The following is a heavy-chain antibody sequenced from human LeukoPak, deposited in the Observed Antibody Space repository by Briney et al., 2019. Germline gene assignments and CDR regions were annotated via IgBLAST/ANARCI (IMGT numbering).Heavy chain of an antibody. Sequence: GGSLRLSCAASGFTFSSYSMNWVRQAPGKGLEWVSGINWNGGSTGYADSVKGRFTISRDNAKNSLYLQMNSLRAEDTALYYCARGVVPAARGAFDIWGQGTMDTVSS. CDR2: INWNGGST. D-gene: IGHD2-2*01. V-gene: IGHV3-20*04. J-gene: IGHJ3*02. CDR3: ARGVVPAARGAFDI. CDR1: GFTFSSYS.